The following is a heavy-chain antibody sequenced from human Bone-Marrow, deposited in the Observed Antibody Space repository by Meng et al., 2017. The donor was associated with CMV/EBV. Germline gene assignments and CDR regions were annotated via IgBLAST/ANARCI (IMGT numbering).Heavy chain of an antibody. CDR2: IIPILGIA. V-gene: IGHV1-69*10. Sequence: SVKVSCKASGGTFSSYAISWVRQAPGQGLEWMGGIIPILGIANYAQKFQGRVTITADKSTSTAYMELSSLRSDDTAVYYCASTYYTSSGFYGSPYDYWGQGTLVTVSS. CDR1: GGTFSSYA. CDR3: ASTYYTSSGFYGSPYDY. D-gene: IGHD3-22*01. J-gene: IGHJ4*02.